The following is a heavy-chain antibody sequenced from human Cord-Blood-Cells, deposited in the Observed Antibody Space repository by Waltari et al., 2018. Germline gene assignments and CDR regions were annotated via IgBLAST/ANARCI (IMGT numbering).Heavy chain of an antibody. CDR3: TTGVVLRFLEWF. CDR2: IKSKTDGGTT. V-gene: IGHV3-15*01. Sequence: EVQLVESGGGLVKPGGSLSLSCAASGFTFRNAWMRWVRQAPGKGLEWVGRIKSKTDGGTTDYAAPVKGRFTISRDDSKNTLYLQMNSLKTEDTAVYYCTTGVVLRFLEWFWGQGTLVTVSS. J-gene: IGHJ4*02. CDR1: GFTFRNAW. D-gene: IGHD3-3*01.